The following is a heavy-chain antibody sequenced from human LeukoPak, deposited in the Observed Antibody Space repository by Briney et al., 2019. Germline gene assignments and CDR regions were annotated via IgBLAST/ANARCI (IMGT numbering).Heavy chain of an antibody. CDR2: INHSGST. Sequence: SETLSLTCAVYGGSFSGYYWSWIRQPPGKGLEWIGEINHSGSTNYNPSLKSRVTISVDTSKNQLSLKLSSVTAADTAVYYCARSEPALPHWGQGTLVTVSS. CDR1: GGSFSGYY. J-gene: IGHJ4*02. D-gene: IGHD1-14*01. V-gene: IGHV4-34*01. CDR3: ARSEPALPH.